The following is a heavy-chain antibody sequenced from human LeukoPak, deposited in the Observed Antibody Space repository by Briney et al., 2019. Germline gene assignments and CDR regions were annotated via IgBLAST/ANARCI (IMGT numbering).Heavy chain of an antibody. CDR3: AKLLGCVGATLACLAFDI. Sequence: GGSLRLSCAASGFTFSSYAMSWVRQAPGKGLEWVSAISGSGGSTYYADSVKGRSTISRDNSKNTLYLQMNSLRAEDTAVYYCAKLLGCVGATLACLAFDIWGQGTMVTVSS. V-gene: IGHV3-23*01. CDR2: ISGSGGST. D-gene: IGHD1-26*01. J-gene: IGHJ3*02. CDR1: GFTFSSYA.